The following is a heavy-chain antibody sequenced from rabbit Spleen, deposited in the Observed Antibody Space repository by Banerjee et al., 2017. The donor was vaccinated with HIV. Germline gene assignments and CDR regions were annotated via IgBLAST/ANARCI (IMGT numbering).Heavy chain of an antibody. CDR3: ARGIGDAWYAGDL. J-gene: IGHJ4*01. V-gene: IGHV1S40*01. D-gene: IGHD2-1*01. CDR2: IYAGGTGNGGST. CDR1: GFSFSGGHY. Sequence: QSLEESGGGLVQPEGSLTLTCKASGFSFSGGHYMCWVRQAPGKGLEWIGCIYAGGTGNGGSTWYASWVNGRFTISKTSSTTVTLQMTSLTDADTATYFCARGIGDAWYAGDLWGQGTLVTVS.